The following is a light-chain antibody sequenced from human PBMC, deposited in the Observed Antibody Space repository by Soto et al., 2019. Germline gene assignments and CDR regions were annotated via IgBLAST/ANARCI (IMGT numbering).Light chain of an antibody. CDR2: KAS. Sequence: DIQMTQSPSTLSASVGDRVTITCRASQSISSWLAWYQQKPGKAPKLLIYKASSLESGVPSRFSGSESGTEFTLTISSLHPDDFATYYCQQYNSYSPYTFGQGTKLAIK. CDR3: QQYNSYSPYT. V-gene: IGKV1-5*03. J-gene: IGKJ2*01. CDR1: QSISSW.